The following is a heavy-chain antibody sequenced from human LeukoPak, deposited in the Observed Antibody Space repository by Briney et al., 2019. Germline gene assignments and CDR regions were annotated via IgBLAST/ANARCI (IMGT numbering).Heavy chain of an antibody. V-gene: IGHV4-59*01. CDR3: ARQGVWFGELDYYYGMDV. Sequence: PSETLSLTCTVSGGSISSYYWSWIRQPPGKGLEWIGYIYYSGSTKHNPSLKSRVTISVDTSKNQFSLKLSSVTAADTAVYYCARQGVWFGELDYYYGMDVWGQGTTVTVSS. J-gene: IGHJ6*02. CDR2: IYYSGST. D-gene: IGHD3-10*01. CDR1: GGSISSYY.